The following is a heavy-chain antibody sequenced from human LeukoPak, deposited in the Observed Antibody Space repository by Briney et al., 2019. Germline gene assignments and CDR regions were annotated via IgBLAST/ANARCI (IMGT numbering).Heavy chain of an antibody. J-gene: IGHJ4*02. CDR1: GDSIGSRSYY. D-gene: IGHD1-26*01. V-gene: IGHV4-39*01. CDR2: VYYSGTT. CDR3: ARHSSGTYYRFDY. Sequence: PPETLSLTCSVSGDSIGSRSYYWSWIRQPPGKGLEWIGSVYYSGTTYYNPSLKSRVTVSVDTSKNQFSLRLSSVTTADTAVYYCARHSSGTYYRFDYWGQGTLVTVSS.